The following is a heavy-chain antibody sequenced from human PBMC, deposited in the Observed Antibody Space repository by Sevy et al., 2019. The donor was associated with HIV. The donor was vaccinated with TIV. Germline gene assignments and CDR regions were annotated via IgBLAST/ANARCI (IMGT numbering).Heavy chain of an antibody. D-gene: IGHD3-10*01. Sequence: SETLSLTCTVSGFSISSDYYWGWIRQPPGKGLEWMGSIYDGGSTYYNPSLKSRITISIDTSKNQFSLKLSSVTAADTAVYYGARDYDGSGSYDEFVYWGQGTLVTVSS. CDR2: IYDGGST. CDR1: GFSISSDYY. CDR3: ARDYDGSGSYDEFVY. V-gene: IGHV4-38-2*02. J-gene: IGHJ4*02.